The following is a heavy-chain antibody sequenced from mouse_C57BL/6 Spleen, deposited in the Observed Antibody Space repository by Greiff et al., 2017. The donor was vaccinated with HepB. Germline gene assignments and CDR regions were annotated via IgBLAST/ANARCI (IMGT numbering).Heavy chain of an antibody. J-gene: IGHJ4*01. CDR3: ARRGLTDAMDY. Sequence: EVMLVESGGDLVKPGGSLKLSCAASGFTFSSYGMSWVRQTPDKRLEWVATISSGGSYTYYPDSVKGRFTISRDNAKNTLYLQMSSLKSEDTAMYYCARRGLTDAMDYWGQGTSVTVSS. D-gene: IGHD2-4*01. CDR1: GFTFSSYG. V-gene: IGHV5-6*02. CDR2: ISSGGSYT.